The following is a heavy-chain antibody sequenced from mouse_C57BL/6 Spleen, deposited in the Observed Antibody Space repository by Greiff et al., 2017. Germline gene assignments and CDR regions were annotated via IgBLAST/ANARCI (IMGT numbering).Heavy chain of an antibody. CDR2: IYPGDGDT. D-gene: IGHD1-1*01. V-gene: IGHV1-82*01. CDR3: ARRTTVVATKWYFDV. CDR1: GYAFSSSW. J-gene: IGHJ1*03. Sequence: VQLQQSGPELVKPGASVKISCKASGYAFSSSWMNWVKQRPGKGLEWIGRIYPGDGDTNYNGKFKGKATLTADKSSSTADMQLSSLTSEDSAVYFCARRTTVVATKWYFDVWGTGTTVTVSS.